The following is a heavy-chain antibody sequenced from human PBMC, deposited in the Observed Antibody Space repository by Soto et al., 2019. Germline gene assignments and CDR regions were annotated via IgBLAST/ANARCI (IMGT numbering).Heavy chain of an antibody. D-gene: IGHD5-18*01. Sequence: QVQLVQSGAEVKKPGASVKVSCKASGYTFTSYGISWVRQAPGQGLEWIGWISAYNGNTNYPQKRQGRVTMTTGTSTSTADMELRSLRSEDTAVYYGARDSWIRLWLSLEHYDMDVWGQGTTVTVSS. J-gene: IGHJ6*02. CDR3: ARDSWIRLWLSLEHYDMDV. V-gene: IGHV1-18*04. CDR2: ISAYNGNT. CDR1: GYTFTSYG.